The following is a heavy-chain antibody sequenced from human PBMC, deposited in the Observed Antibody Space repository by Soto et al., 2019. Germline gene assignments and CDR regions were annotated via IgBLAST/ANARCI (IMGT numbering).Heavy chain of an antibody. D-gene: IGHD6-13*01. CDR2: IYPGDSDT. V-gene: IGHV5-51*01. CDR1: GFSFTTYW. Sequence: GESLKISCKGSGFSFTTYWIAWVRQRPGKGLEWMGIIYPGDSDTRYSPSFQGQVTISADKSISTAYLQWSSLKASDTAMYYCARRGTAAGFDYWGQGTLVTVSS. J-gene: IGHJ4*02. CDR3: ARRGTAAGFDY.